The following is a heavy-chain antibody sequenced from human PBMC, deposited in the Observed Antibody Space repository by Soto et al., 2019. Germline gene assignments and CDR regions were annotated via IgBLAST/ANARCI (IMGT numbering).Heavy chain of an antibody. CDR3: ARAPGGYDSSGYSNWFDP. V-gene: IGHV1-18*01. CDR2: ISAYNGNT. D-gene: IGHD3-22*01. Sequence: ASVKVSCKASGYTFTSYCISWVRQAPGQGLEWMGWISAYNGNTNYAQKLQGRVTMTTDTSTSTAYMELRSLRSDDTAVYYCARAPGGYDSSGYSNWFDPWGQGTLVTVSS. J-gene: IGHJ5*02. CDR1: GYTFTSYC.